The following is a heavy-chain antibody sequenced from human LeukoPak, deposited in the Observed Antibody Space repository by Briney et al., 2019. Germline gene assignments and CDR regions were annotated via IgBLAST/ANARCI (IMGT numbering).Heavy chain of an antibody. D-gene: IGHD5-12*01. J-gene: IGHJ4*02. Sequence: GASVKVSCKASGYTFTSYYMHWVRQAPGQGLEWMGGIIPIFGTANYAQKFQGRATITADESTSTAYMELSSLRSEDTAVYYCARSSIRGYSGYAYDYWGQGTLVTVSS. CDR3: ARSSIRGYSGYAYDY. CDR2: IIPIFGTA. CDR1: GYTFTSYY. V-gene: IGHV1-69*13.